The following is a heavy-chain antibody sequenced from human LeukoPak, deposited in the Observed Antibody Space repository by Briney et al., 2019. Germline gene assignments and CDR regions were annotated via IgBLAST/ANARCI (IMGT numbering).Heavy chain of an antibody. CDR3: ARDSSAERGQQLAN. CDR2: IKEDGSER. D-gene: IGHD6-13*01. V-gene: IGHV3-7*01. CDR1: GFSFSRYW. J-gene: IGHJ4*02. Sequence: GGSLRLSCAASGFSFSRYWMSWVRQAPGKGLEYIANIKEDGSERYYVDSVKGRFIISRDNARNSLFLQMNSLRVEDTAVYYCARDSSAERGQQLANWGQGTLVIVSS.